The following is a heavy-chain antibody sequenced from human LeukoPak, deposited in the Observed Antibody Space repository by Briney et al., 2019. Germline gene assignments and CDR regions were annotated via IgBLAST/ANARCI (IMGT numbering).Heavy chain of an antibody. CDR1: GVSISSGGYS. J-gene: IGHJ4*02. CDR3: ARDRTLYSGHYFDY. CDR2: IYYSGTT. D-gene: IGHD4-11*01. V-gene: IGHV4-31*03. Sequence: PSETLSLTCTVSGVSISSGGYSWSWIRLHPGKGLEWIGYIYYSGTTYYNPSLKSRVTISVDTSKNQFSLKLSSVTAADTAIYYCARDRTLYSGHYFDYWGQGTLVTVSS.